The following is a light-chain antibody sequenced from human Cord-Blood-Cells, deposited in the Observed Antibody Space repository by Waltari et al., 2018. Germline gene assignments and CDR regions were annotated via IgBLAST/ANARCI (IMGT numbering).Light chain of an antibody. J-gene: IGLJ3*02. V-gene: IGLV1-44*01. CDR1: SSNIGSNT. CDR3: AAWDDSLNGRV. Sequence: QSVLTQPPSASGTPGQRVTISCSGSSSNIGSNTVNWYQQLPGTAPKLLHHRNNPRPSGVPDRFSGSKSGTSASLAISGLQAEDEADYYCAAWDDSLNGRVFGGGTKLTVL. CDR2: RNN.